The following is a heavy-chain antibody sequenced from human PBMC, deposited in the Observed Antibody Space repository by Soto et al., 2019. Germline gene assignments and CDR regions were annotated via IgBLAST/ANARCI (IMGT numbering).Heavy chain of an antibody. D-gene: IGHD3-22*01. V-gene: IGHV1-69*06. J-gene: IGHJ3*02. CDR2: IIPIFGTA. CDR1: GGTFSSYA. CDR3: ARCYYDSSGADAFDI. Sequence: QVQLVQSGAEVKKPGSSVKVSCKASGGTFSSYAISWVRQAPGQGLEWMGGIIPIFGTANYAQKFQGRVTITADKSTSTAYMELGSLRSEDTSVYYCARCYYDSSGADAFDIWGQGTMVTVSS.